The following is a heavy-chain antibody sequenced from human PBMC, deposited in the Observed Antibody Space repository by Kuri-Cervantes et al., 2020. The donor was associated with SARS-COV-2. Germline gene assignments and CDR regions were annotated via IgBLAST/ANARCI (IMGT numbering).Heavy chain of an antibody. CDR3: AKSNPHSDYYFDY. CDR2: IRYDGHSE. V-gene: IGHV3-30*02. Sequence: GESLRLSCAASGFTFSSYAMHWVRQAPGKGLEWMAFIRYDGHSEDYADSVKGRFTVSRDNSKNTLYLQMNSLTTEDTAIYYCAKSNPHSDYYFDYWGQGTLVTVSS. CDR1: GFTFSSYA. D-gene: IGHD3-3*01. J-gene: IGHJ4*02.